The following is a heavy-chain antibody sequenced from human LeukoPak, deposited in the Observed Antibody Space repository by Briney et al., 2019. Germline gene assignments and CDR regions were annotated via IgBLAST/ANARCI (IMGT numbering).Heavy chain of an antibody. D-gene: IGHD5-24*01. CDR2: ISGSGGST. Sequence: TGGSLRLSCAASGFTFSSYAMSWVRQAPGKGPEWVSAISGSGGSTYYADSVKGRSTISRDNSKNTLYLQMNSLRAEDAAVYYCAKFYRRGDGYNSAFDIWGQGKMVTVSS. CDR1: GFTFSSYA. J-gene: IGHJ3*02. CDR3: AKFYRRGDGYNSAFDI. V-gene: IGHV3-23*01.